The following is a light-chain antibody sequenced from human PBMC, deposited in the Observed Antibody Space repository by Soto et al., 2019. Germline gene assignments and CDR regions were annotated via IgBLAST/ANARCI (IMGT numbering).Light chain of an antibody. Sequence: EIVMTQSPATLSVSPGERVSLSCRASQSVSSNVAWYQQKLGQAPRLLMFAASTRATGIPARFSGSGSGIEFTLTISSLQSEDSAVYYCQQYNDWPPRYTFGQGTKLEIK. CDR2: AAS. V-gene: IGKV3-15*01. J-gene: IGKJ2*01. CDR1: QSVSSN. CDR3: QQYNDWPPRYT.